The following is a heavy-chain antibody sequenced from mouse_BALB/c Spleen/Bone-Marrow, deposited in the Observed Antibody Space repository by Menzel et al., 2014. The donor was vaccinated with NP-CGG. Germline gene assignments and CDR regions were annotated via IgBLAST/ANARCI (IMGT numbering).Heavy chain of an antibody. CDR3: ARNGNYGAWFAY. D-gene: IGHD2-1*01. CDR1: GFNIKDTY. J-gene: IGHJ3*01. Sequence: EVQLQQSGAELVKPGASVKLSCTASGFNIKDTYMHWVKQRPEQGLEWIGRIDPANGNTKYDPKFQGKATITADTPSNTAYLQLSSLTSEDTAVYYCARNGNYGAWFAYWGQGTLVTVSA. V-gene: IGHV14-3*02. CDR2: IDPANGNT.